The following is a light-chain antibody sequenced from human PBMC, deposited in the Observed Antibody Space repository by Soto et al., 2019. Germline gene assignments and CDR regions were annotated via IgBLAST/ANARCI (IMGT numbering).Light chain of an antibody. CDR1: QTISRW. J-gene: IGKJ1*01. CDR3: QEYNNYWT. CDR2: TAS. V-gene: IGKV1-5*01. Sequence: DIQMTQSPSTLSTSVGDTVTITCRASQTISRWLAWYQQKPGKAPRLFIYTASTLESGVPSRFSASGSGTEFTLTISSLHPDDFATYYCQEYNNYWTFGQGTKVEVK.